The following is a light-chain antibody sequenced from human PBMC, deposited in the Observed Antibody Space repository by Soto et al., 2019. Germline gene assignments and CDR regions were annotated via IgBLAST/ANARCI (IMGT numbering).Light chain of an antibody. V-gene: IGKV1-39*01. J-gene: IGKJ1*01. CDR3: QQSYSTPQTT. Sequence: DIQMTQSPSSLSASVGDRATITCRASQSISSYLNWYQQKPGKAPKLLIYAASSLQSGVPSRFSGSGSGTDFTLTISSLQPEDFATYYCQQSYSTPQTTFGQGTKVDIK. CDR1: QSISSY. CDR2: AAS.